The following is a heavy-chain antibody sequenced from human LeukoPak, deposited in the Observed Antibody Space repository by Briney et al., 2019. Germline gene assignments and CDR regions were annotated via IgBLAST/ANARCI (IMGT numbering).Heavy chain of an antibody. CDR2: FDPEDGET. CDR3: AADVARFGAGRNWFDP. Sequence: ASVKVSCKVSGYTLTELSMHWVRQAPGKGLEWMGGFDPEDGETIYAQKFQGRVTMTEDTSTDTAYMELSSLRSEDTAVYYCAADVARFGAGRNWFDPWDQGTLVTVSS. D-gene: IGHD3-10*01. J-gene: IGHJ5*02. V-gene: IGHV1-24*01. CDR1: GYTLTELS.